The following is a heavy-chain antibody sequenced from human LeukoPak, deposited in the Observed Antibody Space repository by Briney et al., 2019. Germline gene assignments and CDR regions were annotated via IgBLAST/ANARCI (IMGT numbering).Heavy chain of an antibody. V-gene: IGHV4-59*01. J-gene: IGHJ3*02. CDR3: ARAGWGSYDAFDI. CDR1: GGSISSYY. Sequence: SETLSLTCTVSGGSISSYYWSWIRQPPGKGLECIGYIYYSGSTNYNPSLKSRVTISVDTSKNQFSLKLSSVTAADTAVYYCARAGWGSYDAFDIWGQGTMVTVSS. CDR2: IYYSGST. D-gene: IGHD7-27*01.